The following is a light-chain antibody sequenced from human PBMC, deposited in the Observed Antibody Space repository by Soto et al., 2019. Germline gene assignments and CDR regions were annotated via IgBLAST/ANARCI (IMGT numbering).Light chain of an antibody. Sequence: QSALTQPPSASGSPGQSVTISCTGTSRDVGGYNYVSWYQHHPGKAPKRMIYEVTKRPSGVPDRFSGSKSGNTASLTVSGLQAEDEADYYCSSYAGSNILFGGGTKLTVL. CDR1: SRDVGGYNY. J-gene: IGLJ2*01. V-gene: IGLV2-8*01. CDR3: SSYAGSNIL. CDR2: EVT.